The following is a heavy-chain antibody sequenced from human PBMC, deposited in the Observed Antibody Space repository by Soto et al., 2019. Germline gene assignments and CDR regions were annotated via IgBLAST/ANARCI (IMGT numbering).Heavy chain of an antibody. Sequence: GGSLRLSCAASGLTLSSYWMSWIRQAPGKGLEWVANIKQDGSERYYADSVKGRFTISRDDAKNSLYLQINSLRAEDTAVYFCATDSGTSDYWGQGTLVTVSS. CDR1: GLTLSSYW. V-gene: IGHV3-7*01. J-gene: IGHJ4*02. CDR3: ATDSGTSDY. D-gene: IGHD1-1*01. CDR2: IKQDGSER.